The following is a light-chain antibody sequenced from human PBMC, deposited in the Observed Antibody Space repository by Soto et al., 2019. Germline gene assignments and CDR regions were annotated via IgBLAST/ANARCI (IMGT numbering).Light chain of an antibody. CDR3: LQYNGFPYT. Sequence: DIQMTQSPATLSASVGDRVTITCRASQRVDNWLAWYQQKPGRAPELLIYMASRLETGVPSRFSGSGSGTDYTLTINTLQPEDFASYFCLQYNGFPYTFGQGTKLEIK. CDR1: QRVDNW. J-gene: IGKJ2*01. V-gene: IGKV1-5*03. CDR2: MAS.